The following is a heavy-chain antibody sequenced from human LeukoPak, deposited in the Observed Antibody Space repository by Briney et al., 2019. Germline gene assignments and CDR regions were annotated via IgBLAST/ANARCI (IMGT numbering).Heavy chain of an antibody. CDR3: ARLGVGYYDSSGYYDY. D-gene: IGHD3-22*01. V-gene: IGHV4-59*08. J-gene: IGHJ4*02. CDR1: GGSISSYY. Sequence: SETLSLTCTVSGGSISSYYWSWIRQPPGKGLEWIGYIYYSGSTNYNPSLKSRVTISVDTSKNQFSLKLSSLTAADTAVYYCARLGVGYYDSSGYYDYWGQGTLVTVSS. CDR2: IYYSGST.